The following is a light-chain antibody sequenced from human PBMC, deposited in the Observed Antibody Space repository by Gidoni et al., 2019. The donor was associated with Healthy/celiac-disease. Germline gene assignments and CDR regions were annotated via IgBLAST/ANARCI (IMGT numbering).Light chain of an antibody. J-gene: IGKJ1*01. Sequence: EIVLTQSPATLSLSPGERATLSCRASQSVSSYLAWYQQKPGQAPRLLIYDAANRATVIPARFSGSGSGTDFTLTISSLEPEDCAVYYCQQRSNWPTFGQGTKVEIK. CDR2: DAA. V-gene: IGKV3-11*01. CDR3: QQRSNWPT. CDR1: QSVSSY.